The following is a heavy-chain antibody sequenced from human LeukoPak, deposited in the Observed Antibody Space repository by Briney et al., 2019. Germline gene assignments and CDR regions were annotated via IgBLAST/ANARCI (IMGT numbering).Heavy chain of an antibody. Sequence: GGSLRLSCAASGFTFGTHWMYWVRQAPGRELVWVSRISGDGSLTSYADSVKGRSTISRDNAKDTLYLQMTSLRVEDTAVYSCASLLTPYHGSGGGGMDAWGQGTTVTVSS. CDR3: ASLLTPYHGSGGGGMDA. V-gene: IGHV3-74*01. CDR2: ISGDGSLT. D-gene: IGHD3-10*01. CDR1: GFTFGTHW. J-gene: IGHJ6*02.